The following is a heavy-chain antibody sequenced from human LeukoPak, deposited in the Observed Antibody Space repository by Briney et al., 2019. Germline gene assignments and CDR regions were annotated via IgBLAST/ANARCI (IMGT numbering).Heavy chain of an antibody. J-gene: IGHJ4*02. Sequence: ASVKVSCKASGYTFTAYYMHWVRQAPGQGLEWMGWINPKSGGTKYAQKVQGRVTMTRDTSISTTYMELTSLRSDDTAVYYCARTLMQFDYWGQGTLVTVSS. CDR3: ARTLMQFDY. CDR2: INPKSGGT. CDR1: GYTFTAYY. V-gene: IGHV1-2*02.